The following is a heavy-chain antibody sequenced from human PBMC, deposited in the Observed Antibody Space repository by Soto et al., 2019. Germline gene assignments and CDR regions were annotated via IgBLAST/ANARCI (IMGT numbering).Heavy chain of an antibody. Sequence: QVQLQESGPGLVKHSETLCLTCTVSGGSISSFYWSWIRQPPGKGLEWIGYIYYSGSTNYNPSLKSRVTISVDTSKNQFSLKLSSVTAADTAVYYCARLGGDVDYWGQGTLVTVSS. CDR3: ARLGGDVDY. J-gene: IGHJ4*02. V-gene: IGHV4-59*01. D-gene: IGHD2-21*01. CDR1: GGSISSFY. CDR2: IYYSGST.